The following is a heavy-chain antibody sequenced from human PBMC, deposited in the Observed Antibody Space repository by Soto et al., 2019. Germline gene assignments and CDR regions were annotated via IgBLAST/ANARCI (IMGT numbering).Heavy chain of an antibody. J-gene: IGHJ6*02. V-gene: IGHV4-4*07. CDR3: ARVRIAARTGAYGMDV. CDR1: GGSISSYY. Sequence: LSLTCTVSGGSISSYYWSWIRQPAGKGLEWIGRIYTSGSTNYNPSLKSRVTMSVDTSKNQFSLKLSSVTAADTAVYYCARVRIAARTGAYGMDVWGQGTTVTVS. D-gene: IGHD6-6*01. CDR2: IYTSGST.